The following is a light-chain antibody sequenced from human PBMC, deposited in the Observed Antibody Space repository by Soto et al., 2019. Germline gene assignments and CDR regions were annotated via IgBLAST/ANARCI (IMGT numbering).Light chain of an antibody. CDR1: QGTSSW. J-gene: IGKJ3*01. Sequence: DIQMTQSPSSVSASVGDRVTITCRASQGTSSWLAWYQQKPGKAPKPLIYAASSLQSGVPSRFSGCGSRTDFPLTLSVLQSEDFATDYCQHANSCPPVYTFGPATNGDIK. V-gene: IGKV1-12*01. CDR2: AAS. CDR3: QHANSCPPVYT.